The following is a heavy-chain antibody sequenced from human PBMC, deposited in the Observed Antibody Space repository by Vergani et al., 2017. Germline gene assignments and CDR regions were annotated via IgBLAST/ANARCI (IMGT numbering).Heavy chain of an antibody. V-gene: IGHV3-48*03. D-gene: IGHD2-8*01. CDR3: AKEDIVLMVYAMGFDY. J-gene: IGHJ4*02. CDR1: GFTFSSYE. CDR2: ISSSGSTI. Sequence: EVQLVESGGGLVQPGGSLRLSCAASGFTFSSYEMNWVRQAPGKGLEWVSYISSSGSTIYYADSVKGRFTISRDNAKNSLYLQMNSLRAEDTAVYYCAKEDIVLMVYAMGFDYWGQGTLVTVSS.